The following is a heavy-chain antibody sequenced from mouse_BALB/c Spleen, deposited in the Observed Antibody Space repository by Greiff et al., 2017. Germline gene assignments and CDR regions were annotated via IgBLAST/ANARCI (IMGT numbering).Heavy chain of an antibody. CDR1: GYSITSDYA. CDR2: IRYSGST. V-gene: IGHV3-2*02. CDR3: ARSGLLRDYAMDY. D-gene: IGHD2-3*01. J-gene: IGHJ4*01. Sequence: EVKLVESGPGLVKPSQSLYLSCTATGYSITSDYAWYWIRQFPGNQLGGVGNIRYSGSTSYNPSLKSRISITRDTSKNQFFLQLNSVTTEDTATYYCARSGLLRDYAMDYWGQGTSVTVSS.